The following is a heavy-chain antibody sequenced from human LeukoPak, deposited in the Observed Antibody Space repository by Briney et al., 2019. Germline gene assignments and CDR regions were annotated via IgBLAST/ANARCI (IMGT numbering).Heavy chain of an antibody. J-gene: IGHJ4*02. CDR3: ARVGWQLAIDY. CDR2: MNPNSGNT. V-gene: IGHV1-8*01. Sequence: ASAKVSCKASGYTFTSYDINWVRQATGQGLEWMGWMNPNSGNTGYAQKFQSRVTMTRNTSISTAYMELSSLRSEDTAVYYCARVGWQLAIDYWGQGTLVTVSS. CDR1: GYTFTSYD. D-gene: IGHD2-15*01.